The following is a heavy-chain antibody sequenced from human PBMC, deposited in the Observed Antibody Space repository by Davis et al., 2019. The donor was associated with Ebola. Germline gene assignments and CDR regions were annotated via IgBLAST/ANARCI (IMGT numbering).Heavy chain of an antibody. CDR2: IIPILGIA. V-gene: IGHV1-69*04. J-gene: IGHJ6*02. CDR1: GYTFTNYY. D-gene: IGHD6-13*01. Sequence: SVKVSCKASGYTFTNYYMHWVRQAPGQGLEWMGRIIPILGIANYAQKFQGRVTITADKSTSTAYMELSSLRSEDTAVYYCARDQSYSSSWGSYYYYYGMDVWGQGTTVTVSS. CDR3: ARDQSYSSSWGSYYYYYGMDV.